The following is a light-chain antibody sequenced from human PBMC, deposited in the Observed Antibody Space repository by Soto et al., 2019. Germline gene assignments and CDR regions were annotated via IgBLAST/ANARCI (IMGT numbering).Light chain of an antibody. J-gene: IGKJ1*01. CDR1: QSVNNN. Sequence: ETLMTQSPATLSVSPGERATLSCRASQSVNNNLAWYQQKLGQAPRVLIYGASTRATGIPARFTGSGSGTEFILTITCLQSEDCAVYYCQEYDTLPWTFGQGTKVEFK. CDR2: GAS. CDR3: QEYDTLPWT. V-gene: IGKV3-15*01.